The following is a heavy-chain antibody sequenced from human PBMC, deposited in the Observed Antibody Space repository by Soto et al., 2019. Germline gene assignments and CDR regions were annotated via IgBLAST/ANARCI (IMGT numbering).Heavy chain of an antibody. CDR3: ASTKKWLAFDY. J-gene: IGHJ4*02. Sequence: SETLSLTCTVSGGSISSYYWSWIRQPPGKGLEWIGYIYYNGSANSNPSLKSRVTISVDTSKNQFSLRVNSVTAADTAVYYCASTKKWLAFDYWGQGALVTVSS. V-gene: IGHV4-59*01. D-gene: IGHD6-19*01. CDR2: IYYNGSA. CDR1: GGSISSYY.